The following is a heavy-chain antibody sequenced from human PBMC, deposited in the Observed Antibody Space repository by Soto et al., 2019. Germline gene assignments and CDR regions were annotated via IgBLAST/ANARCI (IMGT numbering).Heavy chain of an antibody. D-gene: IGHD3-22*01. CDR2: ISYDGSNK. Sequence: PGGSLILSCAVSAFPFSSFAMHWVRQAPGKGLEWVAIISYDGSNKYYADSVKGRFTISRDNSKNTLYLQMNSLRAEDTAVYYCARDYYYDGSGHFDYWGQGTLVTVSS. J-gene: IGHJ4*02. CDR3: ARDYYYDGSGHFDY. V-gene: IGHV3-30-3*01. CDR1: AFPFSSFA.